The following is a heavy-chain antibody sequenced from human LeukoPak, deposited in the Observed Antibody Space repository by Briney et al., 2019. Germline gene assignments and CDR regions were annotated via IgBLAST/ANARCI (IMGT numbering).Heavy chain of an antibody. J-gene: IGHJ6*03. CDR3: ARGSNIVVVPAGIKGGYYTDV. CDR1: GGSFSGYY. CDR2: INHSGST. D-gene: IGHD2-2*01. Sequence: SETLSLTCAVYGGSFSGYYWSWIRHPPGKGLEWIGEINHSGSTNYNPSLKSRVTISVDTSKNQFSLKLSSVTAADTAVYYCARGSNIVVVPAGIKGGYYTDVWGKGTTVTVSS. V-gene: IGHV4-34*01.